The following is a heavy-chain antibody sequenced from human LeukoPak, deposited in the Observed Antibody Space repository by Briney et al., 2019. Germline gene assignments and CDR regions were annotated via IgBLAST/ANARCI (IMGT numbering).Heavy chain of an antibody. CDR3: AKDQGGNYLGGDY. Sequence: GGSLRLSCAASGFTFSTYSMNWVRQAPGKGLEWVSAISASGGSTYYADSVKGRFTISRDNSKNTLYLQMNSLRAEDTAVYYCAKDQGGNYLGGDYWGQGTLVTVSS. CDR1: GFTFSTYS. D-gene: IGHD1-26*01. J-gene: IGHJ4*02. V-gene: IGHV3-23*01. CDR2: ISASGGST.